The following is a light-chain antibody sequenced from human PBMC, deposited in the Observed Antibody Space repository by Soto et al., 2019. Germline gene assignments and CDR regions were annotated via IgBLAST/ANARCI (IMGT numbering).Light chain of an antibody. Sequence: DIVMTQSPDSLAVSPGERATLSCRASRSISSNLAWYQQKPGQAPRLLIYSASTRATGVPARFSGSGSGTYFTLTISSLQPEDFATYYCQQSYSTPWTFAQGTKVDIK. V-gene: IGKV3-15*01. CDR1: RSISSN. CDR2: SAS. CDR3: QQSYSTPWT. J-gene: IGKJ1*01.